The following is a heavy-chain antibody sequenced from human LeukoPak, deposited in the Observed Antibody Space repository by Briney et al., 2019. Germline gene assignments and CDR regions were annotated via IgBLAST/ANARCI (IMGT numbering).Heavy chain of an antibody. J-gene: IGHJ4*02. D-gene: IGHD4-17*01. CDR2: ISSSSSMI. CDR1: GFTFSSYI. Sequence: GGSLRLSCAASGFTFSSYIMNWVRQAPGKGLEWVSYISSSSSMIYYADSVKGRFTISRDNAKNSLYLQMKSLRDEDTAIYYCARDYGDLPARVPYFHYWGQGTLVTVSS. V-gene: IGHV3-48*02. CDR3: ARDYGDLPARVPYFHY.